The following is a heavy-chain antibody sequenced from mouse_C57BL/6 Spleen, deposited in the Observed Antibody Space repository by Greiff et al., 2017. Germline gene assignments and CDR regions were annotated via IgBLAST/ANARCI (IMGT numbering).Heavy chain of an antibody. CDR3: AREGSNYEKGNYFDY. D-gene: IGHD2-5*01. CDR1: GFTFSDYY. J-gene: IGHJ2*01. CDR2: INYDGSST. V-gene: IGHV5-16*01. Sequence: EVKLVESEGGLVQPGSSMKLSCTASGFTFSDYYLAWVRQVPEKGLEWVANINYDGSSTYYLDSLKSRFIISGDNAKNILYLQMSSLKSEDTATYYCAREGSNYEKGNYFDYWGQGTTLTVSS.